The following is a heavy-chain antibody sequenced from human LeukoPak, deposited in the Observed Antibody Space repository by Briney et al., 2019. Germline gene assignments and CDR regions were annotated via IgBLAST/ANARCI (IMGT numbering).Heavy chain of an antibody. D-gene: IGHD3-22*01. Sequence: PSETLSLTCAVYGGSFSGYYWSWIRQPPGKGLEWIGEINHSGSTNYNPSLKSRVVISVDTSKNQFSLKLSSVTAADTAVYYCARLLYDRSGYYYFDYWGQGTLVTVSS. CDR1: GGSFSGYY. CDR3: ARLLYDRSGYYYFDY. J-gene: IGHJ4*02. V-gene: IGHV4-34*01. CDR2: INHSGST.